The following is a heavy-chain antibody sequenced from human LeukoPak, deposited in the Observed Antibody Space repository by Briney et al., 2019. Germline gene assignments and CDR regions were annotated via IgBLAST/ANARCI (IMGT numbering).Heavy chain of an antibody. CDR2: IYSGGST. D-gene: IGHD3-22*01. V-gene: IGHV3-66*01. CDR1: GFTVSSNY. Sequence: QTGGSLRLSCAASGFTVSSNYMSWVRQAPGKGLEWVSVIYSGGSTYYADSVKGRFTISRDNSKNTLYLQMNSLRAEDTAVYYCARDLSADGDSSRAGVTWGQGTLVTVSS. J-gene: IGHJ5*02. CDR3: ARDLSADGDSSRAGVT.